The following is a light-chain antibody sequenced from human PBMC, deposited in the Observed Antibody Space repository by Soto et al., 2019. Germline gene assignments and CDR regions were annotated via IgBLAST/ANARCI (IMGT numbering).Light chain of an antibody. CDR3: QQYNNWPWT. J-gene: IGKJ1*01. V-gene: IGKV3-15*01. Sequence: EIVMTQSPATLSVSPGERATLSCRASQNINNNLAWYQQKPGQAPRLLIYDTSTRATGIPARFSGSRSETELPLTINRLQPEDFAYYSCQQYNNWPWTSGQGNKVEIK. CDR1: QNINNN. CDR2: DTS.